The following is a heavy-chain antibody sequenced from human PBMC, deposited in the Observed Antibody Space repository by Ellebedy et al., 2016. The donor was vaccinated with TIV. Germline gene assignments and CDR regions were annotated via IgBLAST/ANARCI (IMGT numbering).Heavy chain of an antibody. V-gene: IGHV1-69*13. CDR2: IIPIFGTA. J-gene: IGHJ6*02. Sequence: SVKVSXXASGGTFSSYAISWVRQAPGQGLEWMGGIIPIFGTANYAQKFQGRVTITADESTSTAYMELSSLRSEDTAVYYCAVAYCGGDCYSGPEYYGMDVWGQGTTVTVSS. CDR1: GGTFSSYA. D-gene: IGHD2-21*01. CDR3: AVAYCGGDCYSGPEYYGMDV.